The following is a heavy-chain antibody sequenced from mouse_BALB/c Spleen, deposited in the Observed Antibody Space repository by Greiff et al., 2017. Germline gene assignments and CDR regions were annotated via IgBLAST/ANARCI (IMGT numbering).Heavy chain of an antibody. J-gene: IGHJ4*01. Sequence: DVQLQESGGGLVQPGGSRKLSSAASGFTFSSFGMHWVRQAPDKGLEWVAYISSGSSTIYYADTVKGRFTISRDNPKNTLFLQMTSLRSEDTAMYYCARGGNYVAMDYWGQGTSVTVAS. D-gene: IGHD2-1*01. CDR2: ISSGSSTI. CDR3: ARGGNYVAMDY. CDR1: GFTFSSFG. V-gene: IGHV5-17*02.